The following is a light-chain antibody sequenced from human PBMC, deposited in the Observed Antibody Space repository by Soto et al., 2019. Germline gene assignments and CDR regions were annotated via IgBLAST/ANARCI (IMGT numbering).Light chain of an antibody. CDR3: QQYGTSPFT. CDR2: TAS. V-gene: IGKV3-20*01. J-gene: IGKJ5*01. Sequence: EIVLTQSPATLSLSPGESATLSCRASQSVSRYLAWYQQNPGQATRLLIHTASSRATGIPDRFSGSGYGTDFTLTISGLEPEDFAVYHCQQYGTSPFTFGQGTRLEIK. CDR1: QSVSRY.